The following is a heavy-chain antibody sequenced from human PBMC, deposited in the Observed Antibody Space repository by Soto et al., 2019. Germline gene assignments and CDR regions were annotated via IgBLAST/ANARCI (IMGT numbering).Heavy chain of an antibody. J-gene: IGHJ2*01. CDR1: GASINNNDYY. Sequence: PSETLSLTCTVSGASINNNDYYWSWIRQTPGKGLEWIGYVYYSGTTDYIPSLKSRLSMSIDKSQNQFTLKLNSVTAADTATYYCARMSYFYEKWYFALWGSGTLVTGSS. CDR3: ARMSYFYEKWYFAL. CDR2: VYYSGTT. V-gene: IGHV4-30-4*01. D-gene: IGHD3-22*01.